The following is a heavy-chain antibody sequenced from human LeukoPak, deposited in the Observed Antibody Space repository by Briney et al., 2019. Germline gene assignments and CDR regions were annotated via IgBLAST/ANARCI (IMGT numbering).Heavy chain of an antibody. J-gene: IGHJ3*02. Sequence: SETLSLTCTVSGGSISSYYWSWIRQPPGKGLEWIGYIYYSGSTNYNPSLKSRVTISVDTSKNQFSLKLSSVTAADTAVYYCARRRGSGWYGDAFDIWGQGTMVTVSS. CDR3: ARRRGSGWYGDAFDI. CDR1: GGSISSYY. CDR2: IYYSGST. V-gene: IGHV4-59*12. D-gene: IGHD6-19*01.